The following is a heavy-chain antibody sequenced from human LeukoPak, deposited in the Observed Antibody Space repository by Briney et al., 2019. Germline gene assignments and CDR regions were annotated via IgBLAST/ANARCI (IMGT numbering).Heavy chain of an antibody. J-gene: IGHJ4*01. CDR1: GFTFSSYA. V-gene: IGHV3-23*01. CDR2: ISGSGGST. D-gene: IGHD1-14*01. CDR3: EKGDATNSRRYNGAGGNDY. Sequence: EGSLRLSCAASGFTFSSYAMSWVRQAPGRGLEWVSAISGSGGSTYYADSVKGRFTISRDNTKNRLYLQMNSLRAEDATVYYCEKGDATNSRRYNGAGGNDYWGQGTPVTVSS.